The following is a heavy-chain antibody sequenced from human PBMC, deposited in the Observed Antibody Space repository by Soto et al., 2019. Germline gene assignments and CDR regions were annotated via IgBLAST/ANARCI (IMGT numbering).Heavy chain of an antibody. Sequence: QVQLEESGGGVVQPGRSLRLSCEASGFTFNTYSMHWVRQPPGKGLEWLAAIWYDGTQHYYADSVKGRFIISRDNSKKTLYLERNSLRAEDTAVYYCARAGGTTVTGLWHFDSWGQGTLVTVSS. CDR1: GFTFNTYS. CDR2: IWYDGTQH. D-gene: IGHD4-17*01. CDR3: ARAGGTTVTGLWHFDS. V-gene: IGHV3-33*01. J-gene: IGHJ4*02.